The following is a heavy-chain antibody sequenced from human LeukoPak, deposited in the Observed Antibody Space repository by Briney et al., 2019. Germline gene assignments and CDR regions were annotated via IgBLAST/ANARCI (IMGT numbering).Heavy chain of an antibody. CDR2: LYYSGST. CDR1: GDSINRYY. CDR3: ARDSLRGLGYWYFDL. J-gene: IGHJ2*01. V-gene: IGHV4-59*01. D-gene: IGHD6-19*01. Sequence: SETLSLTCTVSGDSINRYYWSWIRQPPGKGLEGIGYLYYSGSTNYKPSLKSRVTISVDTSKNQFSLKLSAVTAGDTAVYYCARDSLRGLGYWYFDLWGRGTLVTVSS.